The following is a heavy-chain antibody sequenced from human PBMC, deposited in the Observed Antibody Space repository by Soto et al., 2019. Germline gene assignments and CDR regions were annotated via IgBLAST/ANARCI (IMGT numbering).Heavy chain of an antibody. CDR1: GGSISSGGYY. J-gene: IGHJ4*02. Sequence: QVQLQESGPGLVKPSQTLSLTCTVSGGSISSGGYYWSWIRQHPGKGLEWIGCIYYSGSTYYNPSLKSRFTISVDTSKNQFSLKLSSVTAADTAVYYCARDRCSGGSCYSGFDYWGQGTLVTVSS. CDR3: ARDRCSGGSCYSGFDY. CDR2: IYYSGST. D-gene: IGHD2-15*01. V-gene: IGHV4-31*03.